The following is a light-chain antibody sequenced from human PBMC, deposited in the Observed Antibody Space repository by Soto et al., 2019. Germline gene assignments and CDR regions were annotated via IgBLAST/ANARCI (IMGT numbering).Light chain of an antibody. CDR1: SSDVGGYNY. J-gene: IGLJ1*01. CDR2: EVN. CDR3: NSYAGWLDV. Sequence: QSALTQPPSASGSPGQSVTISCTGTSSDVGGYNYVSWYQHHPGKAPKLMIFEVNKRPSGVPDRFSGSKFGNTASLTVSGLQAEDEADYYCNSYAGWLDVFGTGTKLTVL. V-gene: IGLV2-8*01.